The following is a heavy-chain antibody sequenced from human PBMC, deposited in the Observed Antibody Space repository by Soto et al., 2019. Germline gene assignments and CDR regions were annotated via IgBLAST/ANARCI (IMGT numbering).Heavy chain of an antibody. CDR3: ARGPVYSSGWYGGMDV. D-gene: IGHD6-19*01. V-gene: IGHV4-34*01. CDR1: GGSFSGYY. CDR2: INHSGST. J-gene: IGHJ6*02. Sequence: PSETLSLTCAVYGGSFSGYYWSWIRQPPGKGLEWIGEINHSGSTNYNPSLKSRVTISVDTSKNQFSLKLSCVTAADTAVYYCARGPVYSSGWYGGMDVWGQGTTVTVSS.